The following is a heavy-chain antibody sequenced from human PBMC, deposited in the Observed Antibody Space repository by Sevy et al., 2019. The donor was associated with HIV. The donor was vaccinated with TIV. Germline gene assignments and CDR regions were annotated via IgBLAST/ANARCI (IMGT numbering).Heavy chain of an antibody. J-gene: IGHJ4*02. V-gene: IGHV1-3*04. CDR1: GYTFTSYV. CDR3: AGDRRGSEDFDY. D-gene: IGHD3-10*01. CDR2: INTGNGDT. Sequence: ASVKVSCKASGYTFTSYVMHWVRQAPGQRLQWMGWINTGNGDTKYSEKLQGRVTITRETSASTAYMELSSRRSEDTAVYYCAGDRRGSEDFDYWGQGTLVTVSS.